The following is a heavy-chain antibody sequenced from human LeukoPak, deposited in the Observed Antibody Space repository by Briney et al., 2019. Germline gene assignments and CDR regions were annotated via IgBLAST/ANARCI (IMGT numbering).Heavy chain of an antibody. D-gene: IGHD6-13*01. CDR2: IYTSGST. J-gene: IGHJ1*01. V-gene: IGHV4-61*02. Sequence: PSETLSLTCTVSGGSISSGSYYWSWIRQPAGKGLEWIGRIYTSGSTNYNPSLKSRVTISVDTSKNQFSLKLSSVTAADTAVYYCARAPPQVGAAGTGYFQHWGQGTLVTVSS. CDR3: ARAPPQVGAAGTGYFQH. CDR1: GGSISSGSYY.